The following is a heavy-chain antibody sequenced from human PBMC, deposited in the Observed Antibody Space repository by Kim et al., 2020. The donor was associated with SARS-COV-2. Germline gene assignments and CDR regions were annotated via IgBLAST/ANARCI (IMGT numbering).Heavy chain of an antibody. J-gene: IGHJ4*02. CDR1: GGSITDGSYF. D-gene: IGHD3-9*01. Sequence: SETLSLTCTVSGGSITDGSYFWGWIRQSPGKGLEWIGNIYYTGSTYYNPSLQSRVTISVDTPKDQFSLRLTSVTAADTAVYYCAGRTKGVTYSDVLTGYFDDWGQGTLVTVSS. CDR3: AGRTKGVTYSDVLTGYFDD. V-gene: IGHV4-39*01. CDR2: IYYTGST.